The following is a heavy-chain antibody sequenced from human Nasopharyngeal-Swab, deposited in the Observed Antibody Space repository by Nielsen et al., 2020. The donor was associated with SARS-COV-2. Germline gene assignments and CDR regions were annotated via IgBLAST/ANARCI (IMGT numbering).Heavy chain of an antibody. CDR2: INWNGGST. Sequence: GESLKISCAASGFTFDDYGMSWVRQAPGKGLVWVSGINWNGGSTGYADSVKGRFTISRDNAKNSLYLQMNSLRAEDTALYHCARGSSGWQIGWFDPWGQGTLVTVSS. J-gene: IGHJ5*02. CDR3: ARGSSGWQIGWFDP. CDR1: GFTFDDYG. V-gene: IGHV3-20*01. D-gene: IGHD6-19*01.